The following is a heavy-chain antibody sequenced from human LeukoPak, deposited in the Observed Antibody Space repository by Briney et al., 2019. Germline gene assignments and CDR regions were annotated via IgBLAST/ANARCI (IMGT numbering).Heavy chain of an antibody. D-gene: IGHD2-2*01. Sequence: GGSLRLSCAASGFTFSSYWMSWVRQAPGKGLEWVANIKQDGSEKYYVDSVKGRFTISRDNAKDSLYLQMNSLRAEDTAVYYCVRDTWGGTSCYDYWGQGTLVTVSS. J-gene: IGHJ4*02. CDR3: VRDTWGGTSCYDY. CDR2: IKQDGSEK. CDR1: GFTFSSYW. V-gene: IGHV3-7*01.